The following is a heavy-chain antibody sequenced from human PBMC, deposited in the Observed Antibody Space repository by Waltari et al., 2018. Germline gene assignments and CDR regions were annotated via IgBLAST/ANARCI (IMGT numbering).Heavy chain of an antibody. CDR3: AKDIRGKPYYFDY. J-gene: IGHJ4*02. CDR1: GFTFDDYA. V-gene: IGHV3-9*01. CDR2: ISWNSGSI. Sequence: EVQLVESGGGLVQPGRSLRLSCAASGFTFDDYAMHWVRQAPGKGLEWVSGISWNSGSIGYADSVKGRFTISRDNAKNSLYLQMNSLRAEDTALYYCAKDIRGKPYYFDYWGQGTLVTVSS. D-gene: IGHD3-10*01.